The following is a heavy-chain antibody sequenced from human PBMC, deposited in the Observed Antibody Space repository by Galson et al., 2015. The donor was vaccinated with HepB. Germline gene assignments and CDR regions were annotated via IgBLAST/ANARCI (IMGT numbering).Heavy chain of an antibody. D-gene: IGHD6-19*01. Sequence: SVKVSCKASGYTFTSYGVTWVRQAPGQGLEWMAWISTYNGNINYAQKFQGRVTMTTDASTSTVSMELRSLGSDDTAVYYCARAYTSGYSYFDYWGQGTLVTVSS. CDR2: ISTYNGNI. CDR1: GYTFTSYG. J-gene: IGHJ4*02. V-gene: IGHV1-18*01. CDR3: ARAYTSGYSYFDY.